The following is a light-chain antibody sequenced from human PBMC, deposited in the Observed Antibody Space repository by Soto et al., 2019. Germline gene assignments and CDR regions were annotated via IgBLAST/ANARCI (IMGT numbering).Light chain of an antibody. J-gene: IGKJ4*01. CDR3: QQYYSSPLT. CDR2: WAS. Sequence: IVMTQSPDSLAVSLGESATINCKSSQSVLYSSNNKNYLAWYQQKPGQPPKLLIYWASTRESGVPDRFSGSGSGRDFTLPISSLQAEDVAVYYCQQYYSSPLTFGGGIKVEIX. V-gene: IGKV4-1*01. CDR1: QSVLYSSNNKNY.